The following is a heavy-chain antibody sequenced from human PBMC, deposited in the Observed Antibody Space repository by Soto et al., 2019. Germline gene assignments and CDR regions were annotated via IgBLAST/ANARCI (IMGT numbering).Heavy chain of an antibody. D-gene: IGHD4-17*01. J-gene: IGHJ4*02. CDR3: AKDRVVTVTTGDYFDY. CDR2: ISGSGGST. CDR1: GFTFSSYA. Sequence: EVQLLESGGGLVQPGGSLRLSCAASGFTFSSYAMSWVRQAPGKGLEWVSAISGSGGSTYYADSVKGRFTISRDNSKNTLYLQMISLRAEDTAVYYCAKDRVVTVTTGDYFDYWGQGTLVTVSS. V-gene: IGHV3-23*01.